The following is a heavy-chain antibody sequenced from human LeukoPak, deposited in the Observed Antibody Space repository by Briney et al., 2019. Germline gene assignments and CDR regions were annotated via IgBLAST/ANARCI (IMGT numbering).Heavy chain of an antibody. D-gene: IGHD2-8*01. CDR1: GFTVSSNY. V-gene: IGHV3-66*04. CDR2: IYSGGNT. J-gene: IGHJ4*02. Sequence: GGSLRLSCAASGFTVSSNYMSWVRQAPGKGLEWVSLIYSGGNTYYADSVKGRFTISTDNSKNTLYLQMNSLRAEDTAVYYCASQKFCTNGICYRKYYFDYWGQGTLVTVSS. CDR3: ASQKFCTNGICYRKYYFDY.